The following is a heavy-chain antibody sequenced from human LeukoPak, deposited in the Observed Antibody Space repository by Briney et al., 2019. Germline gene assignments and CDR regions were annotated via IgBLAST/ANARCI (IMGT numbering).Heavy chain of an antibody. D-gene: IGHD6-6*01. J-gene: IGHJ4*02. CDR3: ARAPGGGIAARPFDY. CDR2: ISYDGSNK. Sequence: GGSLRLSCAASGFTFSSHAMHWVRQAPGKGLEWVAVISYDGSNKYYADSVKGRFTISRDNSKNTLYLQMNSLRAEDTAVYYCARAPGGGIAARPFDYWGQGTLVTVSS. CDR1: GFTFSSHA. V-gene: IGHV3-30*01.